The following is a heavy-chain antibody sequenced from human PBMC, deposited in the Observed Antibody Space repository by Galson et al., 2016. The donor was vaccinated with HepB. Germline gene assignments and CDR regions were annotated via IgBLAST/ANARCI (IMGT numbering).Heavy chain of an antibody. Sequence: SLRLSCAVSGFTFSSYWMHWVRQVPGKGLVWVSRIDVDVSSTRYADSVKGRFTISRDNARNTAYLQMSSLRAEDTALYYCVRVRRSQDAFDIWGQWTMVTVSS. J-gene: IGHJ3*02. CDR1: GFTFSSYW. V-gene: IGHV3-74*01. CDR2: IDVDVSST. CDR3: VRVRRSQDAFDI. D-gene: IGHD3-10*01.